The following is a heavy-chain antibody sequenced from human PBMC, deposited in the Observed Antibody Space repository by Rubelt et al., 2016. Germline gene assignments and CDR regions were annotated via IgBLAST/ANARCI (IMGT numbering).Heavy chain of an antibody. CDR2: INYSGST. J-gene: IGHJ6*02. D-gene: IGHD5-18*01. Sequence: QLQLQESGPGLVKPSETLSLTCIVSGGSISSSSYYWGWIRQPPGKGLEWIGSINYSGSTYYNPSLKSRVTISVDTSKKQFSLKWSSVTAADTAVYYCARHVDTVLRGGMDVWGQGTTVTVSS. CDR1: GGSISSSSYY. CDR3: ARHVDTVLRGGMDV. V-gene: IGHV4-39*01.